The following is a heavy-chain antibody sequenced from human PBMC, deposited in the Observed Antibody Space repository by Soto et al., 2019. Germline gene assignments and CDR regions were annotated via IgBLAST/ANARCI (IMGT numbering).Heavy chain of an antibody. J-gene: IGHJ6*03. Sequence: PSETQCLTCTVSGGSISSSSYYWIWIRQPPGKGLEWIGSIYYSGSTYYNPSLKSRVTISVDTSKNQFSLKLSSVTAADTAVYYCARRGVTIYYYYMDVWGKGTTVTVSS. D-gene: IGHD3-10*01. V-gene: IGHV4-39*01. CDR2: IYYSGST. CDR3: ARRGVTIYYYYMDV. CDR1: GGSISSSSYY.